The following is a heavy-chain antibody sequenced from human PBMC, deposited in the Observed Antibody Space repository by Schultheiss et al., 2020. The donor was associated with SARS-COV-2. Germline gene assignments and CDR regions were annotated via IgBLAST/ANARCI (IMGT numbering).Heavy chain of an antibody. CDR3: ARDRYEGYYYDSSGYYYY. V-gene: IGHV4-34*01. D-gene: IGHD3-22*01. Sequence: SETLSLTCAVYGGSFSGYYWSWIRQPPGKGLEWIGEINHSGSTNYNPSLKSRVTISVDTSKNQFSLKLSSVTAEDTAVYYCARDRYEGYYYDSSGYYYYWGQGTLVTVSS. CDR1: GGSFSGYY. J-gene: IGHJ4*02. CDR2: INHSGST.